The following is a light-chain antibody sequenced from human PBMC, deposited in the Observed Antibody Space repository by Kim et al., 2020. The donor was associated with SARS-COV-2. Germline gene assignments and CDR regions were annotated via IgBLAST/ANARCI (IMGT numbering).Light chain of an antibody. CDR1: KLGDKY. Sequence: VSPGQPASITCSGDKLGDKYACWYQQKPGQSPVLVIYQDDKRPSGIPERFSGSNSGNTATLTISGTQAVDEADYYCQAWDSTTYVFGTGTKVTVL. V-gene: IGLV3-1*01. CDR2: QDD. CDR3: QAWDSTTYV. J-gene: IGLJ1*01.